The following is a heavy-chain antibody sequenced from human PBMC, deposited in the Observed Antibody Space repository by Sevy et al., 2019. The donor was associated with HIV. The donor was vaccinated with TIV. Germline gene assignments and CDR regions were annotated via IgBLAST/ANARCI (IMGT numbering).Heavy chain of an antibody. J-gene: IGHJ2*01. Sequence: ASVKVSCKASGGTFSNFAITWVRQAPGQGLEWMGGIIPLLRTTDYAQKFQGRVTITADESTSTAYMELSSLRSEDTAMYYCARYFGEWYFDLWGRSTLVTVSS. CDR2: IIPLLRTT. CDR1: GGTFSNFA. CDR3: ARYFGEWYFDL. V-gene: IGHV1-69*13. D-gene: IGHD3-10*01.